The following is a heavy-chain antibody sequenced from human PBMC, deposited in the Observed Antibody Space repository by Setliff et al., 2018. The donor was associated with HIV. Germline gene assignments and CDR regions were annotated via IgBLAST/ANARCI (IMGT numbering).Heavy chain of an antibody. V-gene: IGHV1-46*01. Sequence: ASVQVSCKASGYSFTRNQIHWVRQAPGQGLEWMGIISPSGGDPEYAQKFQDRVTMTTDTSTSTVYMELSSLRSEDTAMYYCARAIYSGYYYREFDYWGQGTLVTVSS. CDR2: ISPSGGDP. CDR3: ARAIYSGYYYREFDY. J-gene: IGHJ4*02. CDR1: GYSFTRNQ. D-gene: IGHD5-12*01.